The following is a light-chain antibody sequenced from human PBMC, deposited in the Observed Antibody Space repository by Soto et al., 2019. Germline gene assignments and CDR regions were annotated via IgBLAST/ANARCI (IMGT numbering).Light chain of an antibody. V-gene: IGLV2-14*01. CDR3: SSYTGSTTLGV. CDR2: DVT. J-gene: IGLJ1*01. CDR1: SSDVGGYNY. Sequence: QSVLTQPASVSGSPGQSITISCTGTSSDVGGYNYVYWYQQHPGKAPKLMIYDVTNRPSGVFDGFSGSKSGNTASLTISGLQAEDEADYYCSSYTGSTTLGVFGTGTKVTVL.